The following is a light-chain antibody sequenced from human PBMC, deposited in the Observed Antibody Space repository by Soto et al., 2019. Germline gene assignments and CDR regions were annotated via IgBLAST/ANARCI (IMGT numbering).Light chain of an antibody. V-gene: IGLV1-44*01. CDR2: SND. Sequence: QSVLTQPPSASGTPGQRVTISCSGSSSNIGSNSVNWYQQLPGTAPKLLIYSNDRRPSGVPDRFSGSKSGTSASLAISGLQSEDEADYYCAALDDNLNGYVFGTGTKLTVL. J-gene: IGLJ1*01. CDR3: AALDDNLNGYV. CDR1: SSNIGSNS.